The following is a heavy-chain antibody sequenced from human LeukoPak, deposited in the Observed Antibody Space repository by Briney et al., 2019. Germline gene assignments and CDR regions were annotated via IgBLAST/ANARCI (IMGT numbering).Heavy chain of an antibody. J-gene: IGHJ4*02. CDR1: GGTFSSYA. CDR2: IIPILGIA. V-gene: IGHV1-69*04. Sequence: ALVKVSCKASGGTFSSYAISWVRQAPGQGLEWMGRIIPILGIANYAQKFQGRVTITADKSTSTAYMELSSLRSEDTAVYYCARDLSGGKLDYWGQGTLVTVSS. CDR3: ARDLSGGKLDY. D-gene: IGHD4-23*01.